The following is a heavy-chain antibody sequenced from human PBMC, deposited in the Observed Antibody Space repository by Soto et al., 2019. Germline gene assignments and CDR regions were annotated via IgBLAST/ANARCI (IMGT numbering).Heavy chain of an antibody. Sequence: EVPLVESGGGLVQPGGSLRLSCAASGFTVSSNYMSWVRQAPGKGLEWVSVIYSGGSTYYADSVKGRFTISRDNSKNTLYLQMNSLRAEDTAVYYCARDLNIAARPAHWGQGTLVTVSS. CDR1: GFTVSSNY. CDR2: IYSGGST. V-gene: IGHV3-66*01. J-gene: IGHJ4*02. D-gene: IGHD6-6*01. CDR3: ARDLNIAARPAH.